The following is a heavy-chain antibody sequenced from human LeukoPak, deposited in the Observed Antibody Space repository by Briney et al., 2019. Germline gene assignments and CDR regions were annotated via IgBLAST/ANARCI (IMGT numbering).Heavy chain of an antibody. V-gene: IGHV3-23*01. Sequence: GGSLRLSCVASGFTFGTYAMNWVRQAPGKGLEWLAGLFGNGAGISYADSVKGRFTISRDNSKNTLYLQMNSLRAEDTAVYYCAKMSGSSGYYEYFQQWGQGTLVTVSS. D-gene: IGHD3-22*01. J-gene: IGHJ1*01. CDR1: GFTFGTYA. CDR3: AKMSGSSGYYEYFQQ. CDR2: LFGNGAGI.